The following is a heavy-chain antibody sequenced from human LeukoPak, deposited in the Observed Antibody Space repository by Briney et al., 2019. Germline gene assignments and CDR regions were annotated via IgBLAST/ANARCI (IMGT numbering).Heavy chain of an antibody. J-gene: IGHJ4*02. D-gene: IGHD2-21*01. CDR2: ISYDGSNK. V-gene: IGHV3-30*04. Sequence: QAGGSLRLSCAASGFTFSSYAMHWVRQAPGKGLEWVAVISYDGSNKYYADSVKGRSTISRDNSKNTLYLQMNSLRAEDTAVYYCATCLVVVSSFDYWGQGTLVTVSS. CDR3: ATCLVVVSSFDY. CDR1: GFTFSSYA.